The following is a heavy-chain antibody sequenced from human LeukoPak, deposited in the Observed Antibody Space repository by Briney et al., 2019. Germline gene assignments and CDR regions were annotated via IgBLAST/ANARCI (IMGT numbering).Heavy chain of an antibody. CDR2: IQNEGSET. D-gene: IGHD6-13*01. J-gene: IGHJ4*02. CDR1: GFKLSDYW. Sequence: GESLRLFCAASGFKLSDYWMSWVRQAPGKGLERVANIQNEGSETYYMDSVRGRFTISRDNAKNSLYLQMNSLRAEDTAVYYCATGRGYQAFDYWGQGTLVTVSS. V-gene: IGHV3-7*01. CDR3: ATGRGYQAFDY.